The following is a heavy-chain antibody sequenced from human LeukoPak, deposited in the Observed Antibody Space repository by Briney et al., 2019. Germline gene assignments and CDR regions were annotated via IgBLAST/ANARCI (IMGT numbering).Heavy chain of an antibody. Sequence: VGSLRLSCAASRFTFSSYAMSWVRQAPGKGLEWVSAISGSGGSTYYADSVKGRFTISRDNSKNTLYLEMNSLRAEDAAVYYCAKNYDFWSGYYLYHFDNWGQGTLVTVSS. CDR1: RFTFSSYA. V-gene: IGHV3-23*01. J-gene: IGHJ4*02. CDR3: AKNYDFWSGYYLYHFDN. D-gene: IGHD3-3*01. CDR2: ISGSGGST.